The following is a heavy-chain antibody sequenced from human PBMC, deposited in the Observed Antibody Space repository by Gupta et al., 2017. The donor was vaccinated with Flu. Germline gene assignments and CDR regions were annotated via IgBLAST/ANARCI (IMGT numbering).Heavy chain of an antibody. V-gene: IGHV3-15*05. Sequence: LVESGGGFVKPGGSLRVSCAASGFTFSNAWMSWVRQAPGKGLEWVGHIKSTPDGASTNYAAPVNGRFTISRHDSNNTLYLQLNSLKTEDTAVYYCTVVTGLLGDYWGQGTLVTVSS. J-gene: IGHJ4*02. D-gene: IGHD3-10*01. CDR1: GFTFSNAW. CDR2: IKSTPDGAST. CDR3: TVVTGLLGDY.